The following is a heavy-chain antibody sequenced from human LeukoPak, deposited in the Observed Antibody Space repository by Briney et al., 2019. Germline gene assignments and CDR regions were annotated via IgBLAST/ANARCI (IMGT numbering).Heavy chain of an antibody. CDR3: AKVGSVVVTASRPSRYWYFDL. CDR1: GFTFDSYA. Sequence: PGGSLRLSCAASGFTFDSYAMSWVRQVPGKGLEWVSTISGSGVSTYYADSVKGRFTISRENSKNTLFLQMNSLRAEDTAVYYCAKVGSVVVTASRPSRYWYFDLWGRGTLVTVSS. CDR2: ISGSGVST. J-gene: IGHJ2*01. V-gene: IGHV3-23*01. D-gene: IGHD2-21*02.